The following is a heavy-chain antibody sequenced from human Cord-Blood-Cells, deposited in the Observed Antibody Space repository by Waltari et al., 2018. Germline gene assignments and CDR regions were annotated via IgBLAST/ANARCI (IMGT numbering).Heavy chain of an antibody. CDR3: TSSEKPTARFDY. D-gene: IGHD5-18*01. Sequence: EVQLVESGGGLVKPGGSLRLSCVDSGFTFSNAWMAWVRQAPGKGLEWIGRIKSKTDGGTIDYAAPVKGRFTISRDDSKNTRYLQMNSLKTEDTAVYYCTSSEKPTARFDYWGQGTLVTVSS. J-gene: IGHJ4*02. V-gene: IGHV3-15*01. CDR1: GFTFSNAW. CDR2: IKSKTDGGTI.